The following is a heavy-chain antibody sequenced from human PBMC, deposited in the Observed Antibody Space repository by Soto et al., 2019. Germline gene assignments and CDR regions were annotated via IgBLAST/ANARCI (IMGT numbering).Heavy chain of an antibody. Sequence: GGSLRLSCAASGFTFSSYAMSWVRQAPGKGLEWVSAISGSGGSTYYADSVKGRFTISRDNSKNTLYLQMNSLRAEDTAVYYCARAPIAEYSSSFYPWGQGTLVTVSS. CDR1: GFTFSSYA. J-gene: IGHJ5*02. D-gene: IGHD6-6*01. CDR3: ARAPIAEYSSSFYP. V-gene: IGHV3-23*01. CDR2: ISGSGGST.